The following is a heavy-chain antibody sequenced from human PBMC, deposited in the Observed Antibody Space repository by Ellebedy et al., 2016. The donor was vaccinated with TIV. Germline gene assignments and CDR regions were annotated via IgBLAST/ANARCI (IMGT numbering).Heavy chain of an antibody. CDR3: ARLDCSGGSCYSGY. D-gene: IGHD2-15*01. V-gene: IGHV4-34*01. J-gene: IGHJ4*02. Sequence: SETLSLXCAVYGGSFSGYYWGWIRQPPGKGLEWIGTIYYSGSTYYNPSLKSRVSISVDTSKNQFSLKLSSVTAADTAVYYCARLDCSGGSCYSGYWGQGTLVTVSS. CDR1: GGSFSGYY. CDR2: IYYSGST.